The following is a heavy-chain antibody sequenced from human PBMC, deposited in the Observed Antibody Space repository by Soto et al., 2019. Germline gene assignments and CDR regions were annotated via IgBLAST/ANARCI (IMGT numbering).Heavy chain of an antibody. CDR2: ISAYNGDT. CDR3: ARDPATNSGYYHFFHY. D-gene: IGHD3-22*01. Sequence: QVHLVQSGAEVKKPGASVKVSCKASGYTFTNHGISWVRQAPGQGLEWMGWISAYNGDTKYAQKLQGRVTMTTGAAQSTAYMERRSPESDDTAVNLCARDPATNSGYYHFFHYWGRETPITVS. V-gene: IGHV1-18*01. J-gene: IGHJ4*02. CDR1: GYTFTNHG.